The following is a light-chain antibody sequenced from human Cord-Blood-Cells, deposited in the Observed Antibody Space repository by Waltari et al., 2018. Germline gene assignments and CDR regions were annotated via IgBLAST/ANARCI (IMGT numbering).Light chain of an antibody. J-gene: IGKJ2*01. V-gene: IGKV3-15*01. CDR1: QSVSSS. Sequence: EIVMTQSPATLSVSPGERATLSCRASQSVSSSLAWYQQKHGEAPRLLIYGASTRATGIPARFSGSGSVTEFTLTISSLQSEDFAVYYCQQYNNWSPSTFGQGTKLEIK. CDR3: QQYNNWSPST. CDR2: GAS.